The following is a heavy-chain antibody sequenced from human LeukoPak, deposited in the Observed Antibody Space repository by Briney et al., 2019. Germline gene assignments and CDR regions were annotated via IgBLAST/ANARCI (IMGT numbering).Heavy chain of an antibody. Sequence: MSWGSLRLSCAASGFTFSSYSMNWVRQAPGKGLEWVSSISSSSSYIYYADSVKGRFTISRDNAKNSLYLQMNSLRAEDTAVYYCARDASDFWSGYQTDTYFDYWGQGTLVTVSS. J-gene: IGHJ4*02. CDR2: ISSSSSYI. V-gene: IGHV3-21*01. D-gene: IGHD3-3*01. CDR1: GFTFSSYS. CDR3: ARDASDFWSGYQTDTYFDY.